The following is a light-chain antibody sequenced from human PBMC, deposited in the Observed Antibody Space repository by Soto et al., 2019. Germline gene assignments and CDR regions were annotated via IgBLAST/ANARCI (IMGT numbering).Light chain of an antibody. CDR1: SGSIGSNY. V-gene: IGLV6-57*04. Sequence: NFMLTQPHSVSESPGKTVTISCTRSSGSIGSNYVQWYQQRPGSVPTTVIYEDNQRPSGVPDRFSGSIDSSSNSAFLTISGLETEDEADYYCQAFDSSNMAFGGGTKLTVL. CDR3: QAFDSSNMA. J-gene: IGLJ2*01. CDR2: EDN.